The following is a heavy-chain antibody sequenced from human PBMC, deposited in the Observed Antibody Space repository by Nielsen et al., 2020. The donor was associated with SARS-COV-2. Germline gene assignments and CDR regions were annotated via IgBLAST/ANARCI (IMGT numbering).Heavy chain of an antibody. J-gene: IGHJ4*02. V-gene: IGHV3-21*01. CDR2: ISSSSSYI. CDR1: GFTFSSYS. Sequence: GESLKISCAASGFTFSSYSMNWVRQAPGKGLEWVSSISSSSSYIYYADSVKGRFTISRDNAKNSLYLQMNSLKAEDTAVYYCASLPFNYWGQGTLVTVSS. CDR3: ASLPFNY.